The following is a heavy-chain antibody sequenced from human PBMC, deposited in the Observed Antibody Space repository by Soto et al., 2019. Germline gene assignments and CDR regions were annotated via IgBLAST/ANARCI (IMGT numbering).Heavy chain of an antibody. CDR3: ARGHYDFWSGYYSRYWYFDL. CDR2: INPNSGGT. Sequence: ASVKVSCKASGYTFIGYYMHWVRQAPGQGLEWMGWINPNSGGTNYAQKFQGRVTMTRDTSISTAYMELSRLRSDDTAVYYCARGHYDFWSGYYSRYWYFDLWGRGTLVTVSS. J-gene: IGHJ2*01. V-gene: IGHV1-2*02. D-gene: IGHD3-3*01. CDR1: GYTFIGYY.